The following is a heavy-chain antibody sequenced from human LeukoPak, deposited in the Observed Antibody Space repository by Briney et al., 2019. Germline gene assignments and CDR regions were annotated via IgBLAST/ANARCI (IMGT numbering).Heavy chain of an antibody. CDR3: ARLITMVRGVILPFDY. V-gene: IGHV4-39*01. CDR2: IYYSGST. CDR1: GGSLSSSSYY. D-gene: IGHD3-10*01. Sequence: SETLSLTCTVSGGSLSSSSYYWGWIRQPPGKGLEWIGSIYYSGSTYYNPSLKSRVTISVDTYKNQFSLKLSSVTAADTAVYYCARLITMVRGVILPFDYWGQGTLVTVSS. J-gene: IGHJ4*02.